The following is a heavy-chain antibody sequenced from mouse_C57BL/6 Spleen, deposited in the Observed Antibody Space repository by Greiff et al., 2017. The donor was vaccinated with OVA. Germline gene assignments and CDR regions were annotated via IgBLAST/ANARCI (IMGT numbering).Heavy chain of an antibody. CDR2: ISDGGSYT. CDR3: ARSPGGFAY. J-gene: IGHJ3*01. V-gene: IGHV5-4*03. CDR1: GFTFSSYA. Sequence: EVKLVESGGGLVKPGGSLKLSCAASGFTFSSYAMSWVRQTPEKRLEWVATISDGGSYTYYPDNVKGRFTISRDNAKNNLYLQMGHLKSEDTAMYYCARSPGGFAYWGQGTLVTVSA.